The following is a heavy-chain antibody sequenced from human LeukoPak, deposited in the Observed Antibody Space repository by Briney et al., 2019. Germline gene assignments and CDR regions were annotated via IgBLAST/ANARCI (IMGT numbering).Heavy chain of an antibody. CDR1: GGSFSAYY. J-gene: IGHJ4*02. CDR2: INHSGST. CDR3: ARGHGILWFGELWSFDY. Sequence: SETLSLTCGVYGGSFSAYYWTWIRQPPGKGLEWIGEINHSGSTNYNPSLKSRVTMSVDTSKNQFSLKLRSVTAADTAVYYCARGHGILWFGELWSFDYWGQGTLVTVSS. D-gene: IGHD3-10*01. V-gene: IGHV4-34*01.